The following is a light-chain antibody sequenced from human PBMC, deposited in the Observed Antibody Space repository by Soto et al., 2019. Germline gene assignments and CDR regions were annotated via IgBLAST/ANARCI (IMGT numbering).Light chain of an antibody. CDR1: SSNMGTNT. V-gene: IGLV1-44*01. J-gene: IGLJ1*01. CDR2: VND. Sequence: QSVLTQPPSASGTPGQRVTISCFGGSSNMGTNTVGWYQQLPGAAPKVLIYVNDKRPSGVPDRFSGSTSGTSASLTISGLQSDDEANYSSVTENDNLAAHVVRTVTKVPVL. CDR3: VTENDNLAAHV.